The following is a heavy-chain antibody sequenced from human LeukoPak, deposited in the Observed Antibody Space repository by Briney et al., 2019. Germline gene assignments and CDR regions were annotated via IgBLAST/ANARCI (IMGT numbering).Heavy chain of an antibody. CDR2: ISAYNGNT. CDR1: GYTFTTYG. Sequence: ASVKVSCKASGYTFTTYGISWVRQAPRQGLEWMGWISAYNGNTNYAQKLQGRVTMTTDTSTSTAYMELRSLRSDDTAVYYCARDLIAARPNWYDPWGQGTLVTVSS. D-gene: IGHD6-6*01. CDR3: ARDLIAARPNWYDP. J-gene: IGHJ5*02. V-gene: IGHV1-18*01.